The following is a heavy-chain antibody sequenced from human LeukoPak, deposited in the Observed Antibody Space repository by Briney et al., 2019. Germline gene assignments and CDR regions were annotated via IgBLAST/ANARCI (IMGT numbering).Heavy chain of an antibody. Sequence: GESLKVSCWGSGYSFATYWIAWVRQMPGKGLECMGIIYPGDSDTRYSPSFQGQVTISADKSSSTAYLQWSSLKASDSAMYYCARHAVMGATTSHYDYWGQGTLVTVSS. V-gene: IGHV5-51*01. CDR3: ARHAVMGATTSHYDY. CDR1: GYSFATYW. CDR2: IYPGDSDT. D-gene: IGHD1-26*01. J-gene: IGHJ4*02.